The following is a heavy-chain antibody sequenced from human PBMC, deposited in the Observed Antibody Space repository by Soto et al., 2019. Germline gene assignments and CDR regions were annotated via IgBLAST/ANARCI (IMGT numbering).Heavy chain of an antibody. CDR2: ISGHAGAP. J-gene: IGHJ5*01. V-gene: IGHV3-23*01. D-gene: IGHD1-1*01. Sequence: EVQLLESGGGLVQPGGSLRVSCAVPGFNFRSHAMSWVRQAPGKGLEWVSGISGHAGAPYYTDSVKGRVTISGDNSKTTLFLQMNSLRAEDTAIYYWAKDWGTTGLGGWFDSWGQGTLVSVSS. CDR3: AKDWGTTGLGGWFDS. CDR1: GFNFRSHA.